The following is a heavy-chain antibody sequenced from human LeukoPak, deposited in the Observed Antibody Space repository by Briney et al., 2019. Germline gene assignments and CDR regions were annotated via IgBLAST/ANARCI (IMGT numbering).Heavy chain of an antibody. CDR1: GDSISSGYY. J-gene: IGHJ5*02. CDR3: ARDSTLSSSWYEQEVVGWFDP. Sequence: SETLSLTCTVSGDSISSGYYWGWIRQPPGKGLEWIGSIYHSGSTYYNPSLKSRVTISVDTSKNQFSLKLSSVTAADTAVYYCARDSTLSSSWYEQEVVGWFDPWGQGTLVTVSS. D-gene: IGHD6-13*01. V-gene: IGHV4-38-2*02. CDR2: IYHSGST.